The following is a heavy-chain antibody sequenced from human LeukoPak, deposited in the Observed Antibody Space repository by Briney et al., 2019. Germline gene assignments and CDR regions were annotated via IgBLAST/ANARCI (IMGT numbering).Heavy chain of an antibody. Sequence: SETLSLTCTVSGGSISSYYWSWIRRPAGKGLEWIGRIYPSGSTNYNPSLKSRVTMSVDTSKNQFSLRLSSVTAADTAVYYCAREVESQGRSLDIWGQGTMVTVSS. D-gene: IGHD3-3*01. CDR3: AREVESQGRSLDI. CDR2: IYPSGST. J-gene: IGHJ3*02. V-gene: IGHV4-4*07. CDR1: GGSISSYY.